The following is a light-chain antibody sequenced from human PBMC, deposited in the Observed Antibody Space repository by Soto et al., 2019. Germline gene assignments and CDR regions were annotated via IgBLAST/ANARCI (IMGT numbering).Light chain of an antibody. CDR1: QSVSSSY. CDR2: GAS. V-gene: IGKV3-20*01. Sequence: EIVLTQSPGTLSLSPGERATLSCRASQSVSSSYLAWYQQKPGQAPRLLIYGASSRAAGIPARFSGSGSETHFTLTISRLEREDLAVYSCQQYGSSLTWTFGQGTKVEI. CDR3: QQYGSSLTWT. J-gene: IGKJ1*01.